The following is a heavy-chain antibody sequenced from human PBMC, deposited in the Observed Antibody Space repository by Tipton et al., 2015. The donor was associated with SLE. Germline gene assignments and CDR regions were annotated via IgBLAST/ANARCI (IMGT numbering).Heavy chain of an antibody. CDR3: ARGTPFMEWERNWFDH. J-gene: IGHJ5*02. Sequence: RSLRLSCAASGFTFIIYAMHWVRQAPGKGLEWVAVISYDGSNKYYADSVKGRFTISRDNSKNTLYLQMNSLRAEDTAVYYCARGTPFMEWERNWFDHWGQGTLVSVSS. V-gene: IGHV3-30*04. CDR2: ISYDGSNK. D-gene: IGHD3-3*01. CDR1: GFTFIIYA.